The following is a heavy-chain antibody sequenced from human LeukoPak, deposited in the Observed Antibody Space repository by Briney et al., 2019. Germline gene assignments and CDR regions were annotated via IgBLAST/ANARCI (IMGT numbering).Heavy chain of an antibody. D-gene: IGHD1-26*01. V-gene: IGHV4-34*01. CDR3: ALVGAAS. J-gene: IGHJ4*02. Sequence: PSETLSLTCAVYGGSFSGYYWSWIRQPPGKGLEWIGEINHSGSTNYNPSLKSRVTISVDTSKNQFSLKLSSVTAADTAVYYCALVGAASWGQGTLVTASS. CDR1: GGSFSGYY. CDR2: INHSGST.